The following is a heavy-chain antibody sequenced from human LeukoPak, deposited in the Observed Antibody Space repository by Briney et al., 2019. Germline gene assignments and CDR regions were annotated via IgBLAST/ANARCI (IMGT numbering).Heavy chain of an antibody. CDR3: AKGGYDSSGYYYNAFDI. Sequence: QTGGSLRLSCAVSGFTFDDYAVHWVRQAPGKGLEWVSGITWNSGSIGYADSVKGRFTISRDNAKNSLYLQMNSLRAEDMALYYCAKGGYDSSGYYYNAFDIWGQGTMVTVSS. V-gene: IGHV3-9*03. D-gene: IGHD3-22*01. CDR2: ITWNSGSI. J-gene: IGHJ3*02. CDR1: GFTFDDYA.